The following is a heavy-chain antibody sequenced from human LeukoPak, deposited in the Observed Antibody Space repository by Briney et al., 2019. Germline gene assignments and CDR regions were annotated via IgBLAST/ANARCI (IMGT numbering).Heavy chain of an antibody. V-gene: IGHV4-31*03. J-gene: IGHJ4*02. CDR2: IYYSGNT. CDR1: GGSISSVKDY. Sequence: SETLSLTCTVSGGSISSVKDYWAWIRQDPGKGLEWIGYIYYSGNTFYNPALKSRATISVDTSKNQFSLTLSSVTAADTAVYYCARVETTMIRYWGQGTLVAVSS. CDR3: ARVETTMIRY. D-gene: IGHD3-16*01.